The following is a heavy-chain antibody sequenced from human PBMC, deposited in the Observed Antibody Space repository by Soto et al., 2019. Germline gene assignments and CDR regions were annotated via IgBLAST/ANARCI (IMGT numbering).Heavy chain of an antibody. J-gene: IGHJ4*02. CDR2: INTDGSTT. CDR1: GFTFSSYW. CDR3: VTFLYYCVSGSYMDDY. D-gene: IGHD3-22*01. V-gene: IGHV3-74*01. Sequence: EVQLVESGGGLVQPGGSLRLSCVVSGFTFSSYWMHWVRQAPGKGLVWVSRINTDGSTTSYADSVKGRFTISRDNTKNXLYLQMNSLRAEDTAVYYCVTFLYYCVSGSYMDDYWGQGTLVTVSS.